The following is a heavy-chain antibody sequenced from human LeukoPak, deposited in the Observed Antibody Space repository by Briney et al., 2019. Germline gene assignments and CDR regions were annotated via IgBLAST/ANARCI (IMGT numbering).Heavy chain of an antibody. CDR1: GYSFTNYW. CDR2: IKSKGDGGTT. Sequence: GESLKISCKGSGYSFTNYWIGWVRQAPGKGLEWVGRIKSKGDGGTTDYAAPVKGRFTISRDDSKNTLSLQMNSLKTEDTAVYYCTTGGVYYDTSGLRGLFDYWGQGTLVTVSS. V-gene: IGHV3-15*01. D-gene: IGHD3-22*01. CDR3: TTGGVYYDTSGLRGLFDY. J-gene: IGHJ4*02.